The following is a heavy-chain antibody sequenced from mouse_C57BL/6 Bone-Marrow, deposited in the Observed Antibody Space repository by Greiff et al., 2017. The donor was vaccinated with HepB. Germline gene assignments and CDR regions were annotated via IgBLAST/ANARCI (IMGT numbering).Heavy chain of an antibody. CDR3: ARGITTVVAPGDY. V-gene: IGHV1-26*01. CDR2: INPNNGGT. D-gene: IGHD1-1*01. Sequence: EVQLQQSGPELVKPGASVKISCKASGYTFTDYYMNWVKQSHGKSLEWIGDINPNNGGTSYNQKFKGKATLTVDKSSSTAYMELRSLTSEDSAVYYCARGITTVVAPGDYWGQGTSVTVSS. CDR1: GYTFTDYY. J-gene: IGHJ4*01.